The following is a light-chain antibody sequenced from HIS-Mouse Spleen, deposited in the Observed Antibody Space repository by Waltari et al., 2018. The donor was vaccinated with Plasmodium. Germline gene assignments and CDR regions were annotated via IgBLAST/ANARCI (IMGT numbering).Light chain of an antibody. CDR3: GTWDSSLSAGVV. J-gene: IGLJ2*01. Sequence: QSVLTQPPSVSAAPGQKVTISCSGSSPNIWNNYVSWYQQLPGTAPKLLIYDNNKRPSGIPDRFSGSKSSTSATLGITGLQTGDEADYYCGTWDSSLSAGVVFGGGTKLTVL. V-gene: IGLV1-51*01. CDR2: DNN. CDR1: SPNIWNNY.